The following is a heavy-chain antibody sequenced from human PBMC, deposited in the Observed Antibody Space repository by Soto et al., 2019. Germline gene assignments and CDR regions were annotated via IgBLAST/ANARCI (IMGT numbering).Heavy chain of an antibody. CDR3: AKGRGISKWLGT. D-gene: IGHD6-13*01. J-gene: IGHJ5*02. Sequence: SETLSLTCTVSGGSISDYYWSWIRQPAGKELEWLGRIHNSGSSAYNPSLKSRLTMSTDTSKNQFSLNLSSVTAADTAVYYCAKGRGISKWLGTWGQGSLVTVSS. CDR2: IHNSGSS. V-gene: IGHV4-4*07. CDR1: GGSISDYY.